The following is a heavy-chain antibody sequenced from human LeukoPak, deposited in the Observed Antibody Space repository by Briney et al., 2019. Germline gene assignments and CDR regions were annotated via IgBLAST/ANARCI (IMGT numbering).Heavy chain of an antibody. V-gene: IGHV1-2*02. CDR1: GYTFTGYY. Sequence: ASLKVSCKASGYTFTGYYMHWVRQAPGQGLGWMGWINPNSVGTNYTHKFQGRVTTNRETSISTAYIELSTLRSDDTAVYYCATEIAVAGKGTYYFDYWGQGTLVTVSS. D-gene: IGHD6-19*01. CDR2: INPNSVGT. J-gene: IGHJ4*02. CDR3: ATEIAVAGKGTYYFDY.